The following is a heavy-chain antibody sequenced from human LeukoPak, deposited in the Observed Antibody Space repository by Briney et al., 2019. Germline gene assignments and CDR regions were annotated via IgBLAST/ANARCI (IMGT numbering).Heavy chain of an antibody. Sequence: ASVKVSCKASGYTFTGYYMHWVRQAPGQGLEWMGWINPNSGGTNYAQKFQGRVTMTRDTSISTAYMELSRLRSDDTAVYYCARLSPFRAAGQTFDYWGQETLVTVSS. CDR3: ARLSPFRAAGQTFDY. CDR2: INPNSGGT. CDR1: GYTFTGYY. D-gene: IGHD6-13*01. V-gene: IGHV1-2*02. J-gene: IGHJ4*02.